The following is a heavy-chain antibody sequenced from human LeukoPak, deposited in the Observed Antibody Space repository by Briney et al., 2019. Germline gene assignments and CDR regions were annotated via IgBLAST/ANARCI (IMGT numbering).Heavy chain of an antibody. D-gene: IGHD2-21*01. Sequence: SETLSLTCTVSGGSISSSSYYWGWIRQPPGKGLEWIGSIYYSGSTYYNPSLKSRVTISVDTSKNQFSLKLSSVTAADTAVYYCARTGGDAIRGAFDIWGQGTMVTVSS. CDR3: ARTGGDAIRGAFDI. V-gene: IGHV4-39*01. CDR1: GGSISSSSYY. J-gene: IGHJ3*02. CDR2: IYYSGST.